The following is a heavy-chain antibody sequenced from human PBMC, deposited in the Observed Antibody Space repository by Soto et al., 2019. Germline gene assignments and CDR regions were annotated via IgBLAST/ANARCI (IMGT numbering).Heavy chain of an antibody. V-gene: IGHV3-74*01. CDR2: INSDGSST. CDR1: GSTFSSYW. CDR3: ARDLLYSSSSNYYYYYGMDV. D-gene: IGHD6-6*01. J-gene: IGHJ6*02. Sequence: GGSLRLSCAASGSTFSSYWRHWVRQAPGKGLVWVSRINSDGSSTSYADSVKGRFTISRDNAKNTLYLQMNSLRAEDTAVYYCARDLLYSSSSNYYYYYGMDVWGQGTTVTVSS.